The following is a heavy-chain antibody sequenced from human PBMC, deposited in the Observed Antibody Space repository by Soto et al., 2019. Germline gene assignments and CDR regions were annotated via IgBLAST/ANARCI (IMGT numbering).Heavy chain of an antibody. V-gene: IGHV1-69*13. CDR3: ASSLLEMATITNYYYGMDV. Sequence: SVKVSCKASGGTFSSYAISWVRQAPGQGLEWMGGVIPIFGTANYAQKFQGRVTITADESTSTAYMELSSLRSEDTAVYYCASSLLEMATITNYYYGMDVWG. J-gene: IGHJ6*02. CDR2: VIPIFGTA. CDR1: GGTFSSYA. D-gene: IGHD5-12*01.